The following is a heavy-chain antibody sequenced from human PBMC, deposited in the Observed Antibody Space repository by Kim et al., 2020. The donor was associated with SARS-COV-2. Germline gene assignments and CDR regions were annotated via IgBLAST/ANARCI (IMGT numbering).Heavy chain of an antibody. J-gene: IGHJ6*02. D-gene: IGHD3-22*01. CDR3: ARVGMITLNGLDV. CDR2: INSDGSVT. V-gene: IGHV3-74*03. CDR1: DFTFRSYW. Sequence: GGSLRLSCVASDFTFRSYWMHWVRQVPGKGLQWLSRINSDGSVTTYADSVKGRFTVSRDNAKNTVYLQMNSLRDEDTAIYYCARVGMITLNGLDVWGQGTTVTVSS.